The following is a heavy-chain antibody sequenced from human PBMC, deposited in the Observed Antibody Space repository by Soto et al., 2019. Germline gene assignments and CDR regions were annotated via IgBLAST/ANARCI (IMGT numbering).Heavy chain of an antibody. V-gene: IGHV1-18*01. J-gene: IGHJ4*02. D-gene: IGHD4-17*01. Sequence: QVQLVQSGAEVKKPGASVKVSCKASGYTFTSYGISWVRQAPGPGLEWMGWISAYNGNTNYSQKLQGRVTMTTDRSTSTAYMELRSLRSDDTAGYYCVRQLDYGGNSGENFDYWGRGTLVTVSS. CDR2: ISAYNGNT. CDR3: VRQLDYGGNSGENFDY. CDR1: GYTFTSYG.